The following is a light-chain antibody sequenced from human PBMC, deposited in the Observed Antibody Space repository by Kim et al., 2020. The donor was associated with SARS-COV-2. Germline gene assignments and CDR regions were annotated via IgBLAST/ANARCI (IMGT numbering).Light chain of an antibody. CDR3: DSYAGNNRHL. CDR1: DGDVGGYKY. CDR2: LDP. V-gene: IGLV2-14*03. J-gene: IGLJ1*01. Sequence: QSALTQPAPVSGAPGQSVTISCTGADGDVGGYKYVSWYQQHQGKAPRFVFSLDPYRPSAISDRFSGATSGNTASLTISRLHPDDEAAYYCDSYAGNNRHLFGTGTQLTVL.